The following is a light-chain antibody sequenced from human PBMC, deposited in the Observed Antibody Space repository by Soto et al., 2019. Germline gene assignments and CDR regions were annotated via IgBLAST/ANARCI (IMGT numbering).Light chain of an antibody. CDR2: GSS. J-gene: IGLJ2*01. Sequence: SVLTQPPSVPGAPGQRVTISCTGSSSNIGAGHVVHWYQQFPGRAPNLLIYGSSNRPSGVPDRFSGSKSGTSASLAITGLQAEDEADYYCQSYDNSLSASVFGGGTKLTVL. CDR3: QSYDNSLSASV. CDR1: SSNIGAGHV. V-gene: IGLV1-40*01.